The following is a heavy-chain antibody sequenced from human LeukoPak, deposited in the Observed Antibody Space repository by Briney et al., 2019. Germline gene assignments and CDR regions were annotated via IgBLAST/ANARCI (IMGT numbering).Heavy chain of an antibody. CDR2: IIPIFGTA. CDR3: ARDKSSGWYNRNWFDP. V-gene: IGHV1-69*05. CDR1: GGTFSSYA. J-gene: IGHJ5*02. D-gene: IGHD6-19*01. Sequence: SVKVSCKASGGTFSSYAISWVRQAPGQGLEWMGRIIPIFGTANYAQKFQGRVTITTNESTSTAYMELSSLRSEDTAVYYCARDKSSGWYNRNWFDPWGQGTLVTVSS.